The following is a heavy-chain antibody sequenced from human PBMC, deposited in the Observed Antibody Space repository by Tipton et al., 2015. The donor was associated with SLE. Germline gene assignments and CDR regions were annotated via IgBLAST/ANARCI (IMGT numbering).Heavy chain of an antibody. Sequence: SLRLSCAASGFTFSSYSMNWVRQAPGKGLEWVSVIYSGGRTYYADSVKGRFTISRDDSRNTLYLQMDSLRAEDTAVYYCAREGGADYKGWHFDLWGRGTRVTVSS. D-gene: IGHD4-11*01. V-gene: IGHV3-53*01. CDR3: AREGGADYKGWHFDL. CDR2: IYSGGRT. J-gene: IGHJ2*01. CDR1: GFTFSSYS.